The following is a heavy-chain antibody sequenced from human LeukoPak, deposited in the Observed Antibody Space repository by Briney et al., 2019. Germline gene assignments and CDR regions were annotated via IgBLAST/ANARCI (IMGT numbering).Heavy chain of an antibody. CDR2: INQDGSEK. J-gene: IGHJ6*02. CDR3: ARGTASSGWGRNYYYGMDV. D-gene: IGHD6-19*01. Sequence: PGGSLRLSCAASGFTFSSYWMSWVRQAPGKGLEWVANINQDGSEKYYVDSVKGRFTISRDNAKNSLYLPMNSLRAEDTAEYYCARGTASSGWGRNYYYGMDVWGQGTTVTVSS. CDR1: GFTFSSYW. V-gene: IGHV3-7*01.